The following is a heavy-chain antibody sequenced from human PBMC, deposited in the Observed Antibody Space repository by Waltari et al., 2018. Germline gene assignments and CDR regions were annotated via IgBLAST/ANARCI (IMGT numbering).Heavy chain of an antibody. CDR1: GFTFSSFA. Sequence: EVQLLESGGGLVQPGGSLRLSCAASGFTFSSFAMSWFRQAPGKGWGWVSSSRCSGADIYYADSVKGRFTISRDNSKNTLYLQMISLRAEDTAVYYWAEAGLYVRDYYYDYSMGVWGQGTTVTVSS. V-gene: IGHV3-23*01. J-gene: IGHJ6*02. D-gene: IGHD3-16*01. CDR2: SRCSGADI. CDR3: AEAGLYVRDYYYDYSMGV.